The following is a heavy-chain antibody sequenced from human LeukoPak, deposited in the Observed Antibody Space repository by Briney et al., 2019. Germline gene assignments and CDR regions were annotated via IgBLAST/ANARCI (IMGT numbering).Heavy chain of an antibody. CDR3: ARHPTLYSNSSKAYFDY. CDR2: IYYSGST. CDR1: GGSISSSSYY. J-gene: IGHJ4*02. V-gene: IGHV4-39*01. D-gene: IGHD6-6*01. Sequence: SETLSLTCTVSGGSISSSSYYWGWIRQPPGKGLEWIGSIYYSGSTYYNPSLKSRVTISVDTSKNQFSLKLSSVTAADTAVYYCARHPTLYSNSSKAYFDYWGQGTLVTVSS.